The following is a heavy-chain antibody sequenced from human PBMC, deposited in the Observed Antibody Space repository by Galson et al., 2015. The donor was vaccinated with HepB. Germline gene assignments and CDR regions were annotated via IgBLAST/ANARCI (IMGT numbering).Heavy chain of an antibody. Sequence: SLRLSCAASGFTFSSYGMHWVRQAPGKGLEWVAVISYDGSNKYYADSVKGRFTISRDNSKNTLYLQMNSLRAEDTAVYYCASELNLLNWVIDYWGQGTLVTVSS. CDR3: ASELNLLNWVIDY. D-gene: IGHD7-27*01. CDR1: GFTFSSYG. J-gene: IGHJ4*02. V-gene: IGHV3-30*03. CDR2: ISYDGSNK.